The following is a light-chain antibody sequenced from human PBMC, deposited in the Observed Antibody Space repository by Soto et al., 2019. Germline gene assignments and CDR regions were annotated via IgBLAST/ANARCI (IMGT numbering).Light chain of an antibody. CDR1: QSISSY. Sequence: GDRVTITCRASQSISSYLNWYQQKPGKAPKLLIYAASSLQSGVPSRFSGSGSGTDLTLTISSLQPEDVATYYCKRSYRILLPFAGETEVELQ. V-gene: IGKV1-39*01. J-gene: IGKJ4*01. CDR3: KRSYRILLP. CDR2: AAS.